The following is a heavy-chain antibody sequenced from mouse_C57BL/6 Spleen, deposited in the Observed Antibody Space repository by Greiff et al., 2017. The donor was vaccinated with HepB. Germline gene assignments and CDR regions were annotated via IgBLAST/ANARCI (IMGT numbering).Heavy chain of an antibody. J-gene: IGHJ1*03. Sequence: EVKLMESGGGLVQPGGSLKLSCAASGFTFSDYGMAWVRQAPRKGPEWVAFISNLAYSIYYADTVTGRFTISRENAKNTLYLEMSSLRSEDTAMYYCARHVHYYGSSYGYFDVWGTGTTVTVSS. CDR1: GFTFSDYG. V-gene: IGHV5-15*01. CDR3: ARHVHYYGSSYGYFDV. CDR2: ISNLAYSI. D-gene: IGHD1-1*01.